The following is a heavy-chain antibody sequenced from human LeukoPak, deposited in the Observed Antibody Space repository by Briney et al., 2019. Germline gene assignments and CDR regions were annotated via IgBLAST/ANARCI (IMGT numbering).Heavy chain of an antibody. D-gene: IGHD2-2*01. V-gene: IGHV4-34*01. J-gene: IGHJ4*02. Sequence: SETLSLTCAVYGGSFSGYYWSWIRQPPGKGLEWIGEINHSESTNYNPSLKSRVTISVDTSKNQFSLKLSSVTAADTAVYYCARVPILGYCSSTSCRPKYFDYWGQGTLVTVSS. CDR3: ARVPILGYCSSTSCRPKYFDY. CDR1: GGSFSGYY. CDR2: INHSEST.